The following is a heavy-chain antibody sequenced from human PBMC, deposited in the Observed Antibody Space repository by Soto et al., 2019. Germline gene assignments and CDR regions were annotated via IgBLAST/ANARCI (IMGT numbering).Heavy chain of an antibody. J-gene: IGHJ4*02. CDR1: HGSISNDGYF. CDR3: ARRGYDTSGFYFFFDY. Sequence: QVQLQESGPGLVQPSQTLSLTCSVSHGSISNDGYFWSWIRQRPGECLEWIGYIHYSGSTFYNPSLESRVTMSVDTSKNQFSLNLISVTAADTAVYYCARRGYDTSGFYFFFDYWGQGILVTVSS. CDR2: IHYSGST. D-gene: IGHD3-22*01. V-gene: IGHV4-31*03.